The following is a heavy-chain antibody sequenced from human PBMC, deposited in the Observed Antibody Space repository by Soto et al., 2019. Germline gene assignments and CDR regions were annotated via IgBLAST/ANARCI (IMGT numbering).Heavy chain of an antibody. CDR3: ARTYDSNGYANEFDS. CDR1: SSSITRYY. D-gene: IGHD3-22*01. Sequence: PSQTLPLPYNVSSSSITRYYWRRVPQPPGKGLEWIGYIYDSGITSYNPSLKSRVTMSADTSKNQFSLKLTSVTGADTAVYYCARTYDSNGYANEFDSWGQGSLVT. J-gene: IGHJ4*02. V-gene: IGHV4-59*01. CDR2: IYDSGIT.